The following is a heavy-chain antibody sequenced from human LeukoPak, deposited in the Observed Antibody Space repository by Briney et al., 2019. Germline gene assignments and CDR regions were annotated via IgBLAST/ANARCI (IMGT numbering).Heavy chain of an antibody. J-gene: IGHJ4*02. CDR3: ARAYLSGWSDY. CDR2: IYYSGST. V-gene: IGHV4-59*01. Sequence: PSETLSLTCTVSGGSISSYYWSWIRQPPGKGLEWIGYIYYSGSTNYNPSLKSRVTISVDTSKNQFSLKLSSVTAADTAVYYCARAYLSGWSDYWGQGTLVTVSS. CDR1: GGSISSYY. D-gene: IGHD6-19*01.